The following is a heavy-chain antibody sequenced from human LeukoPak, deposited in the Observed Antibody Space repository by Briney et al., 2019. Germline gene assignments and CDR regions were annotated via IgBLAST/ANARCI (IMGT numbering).Heavy chain of an antibody. CDR2: MNPNSGNT. Sequence: ASVKASCKASGYTFTSYDINWVRQATGQGLEWMGWMNPNSGNTGYAQKFQGRVTMTRNTSISTAYMELSSLRSEDTAVYYCVLISGWHYYFDYWGQGTLVTVSS. CDR3: VLISGWHYYFDY. J-gene: IGHJ4*02. CDR1: GYTFTSYD. D-gene: IGHD6-19*01. V-gene: IGHV1-8*01.